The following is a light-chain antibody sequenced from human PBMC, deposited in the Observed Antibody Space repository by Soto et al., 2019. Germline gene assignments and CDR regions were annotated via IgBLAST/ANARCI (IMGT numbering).Light chain of an antibody. Sequence: EIVLTQSPGTLSLSPGESATLACRASQSVSSRYVAWYQQKPGQPPRLLLYGASSRATGSPDRFSGSGAGTDFTLTSNRLEPEDFAVYYCQQYDSSPRTFGQGTKVEIK. J-gene: IGKJ1*01. CDR3: QQYDSSPRT. V-gene: IGKV3-20*01. CDR2: GAS. CDR1: QSVSSRY.